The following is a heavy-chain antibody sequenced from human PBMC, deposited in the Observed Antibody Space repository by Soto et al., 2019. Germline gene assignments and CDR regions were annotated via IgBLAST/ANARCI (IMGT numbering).Heavy chain of an antibody. CDR1: GGSISSGGYY. V-gene: IGHV4-31*03. D-gene: IGHD1-26*01. CDR2: IYYSGST. Sequence: PSETLSLTCTVSGGSISSGGYYWSWIRQHPGNGLEWIGYIYYSGSTYYNPSPKSRVTISVDTSKNQFSLKLTSVTAADTAVYYCARTTGSGSYWAYYFDYWGQGTLVTVSS. J-gene: IGHJ4*02. CDR3: ARTTGSGSYWAYYFDY.